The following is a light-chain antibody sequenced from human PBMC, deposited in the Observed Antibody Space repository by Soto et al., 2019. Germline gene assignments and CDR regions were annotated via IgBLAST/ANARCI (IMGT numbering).Light chain of an antibody. J-gene: IGKJ2*01. Sequence: EIVMTQSPATLSVYPGDSATLSCRARQSVSSNLAWYQQKPGQAPRLLIYGASTRATGIPARFSGSGSGTEFTLTISSLQSEDFAVYYCQQYNNWPYTFGQGTKLEIK. V-gene: IGKV3-15*01. CDR2: GAS. CDR3: QQYNNWPYT. CDR1: QSVSSN.